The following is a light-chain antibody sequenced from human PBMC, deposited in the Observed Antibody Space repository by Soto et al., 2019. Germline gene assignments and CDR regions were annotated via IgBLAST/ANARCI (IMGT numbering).Light chain of an antibody. V-gene: IGKV1-27*01. Sequence: DIQMTQSPSSLSASVGDRVTITCRASQGISNYLAWYQQKPGKGPKLLIYAASTLQSGVPSRVSGSGSGTDFTLTISSLQPEDVATYYCQKYNSAPPLTFGGGTKVEIK. CDR1: QGISNY. CDR2: AAS. CDR3: QKYNSAPPLT. J-gene: IGKJ4*01.